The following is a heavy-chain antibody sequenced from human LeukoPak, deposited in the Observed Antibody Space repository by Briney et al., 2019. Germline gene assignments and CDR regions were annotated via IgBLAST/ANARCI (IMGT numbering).Heavy chain of an antibody. V-gene: IGHV3-48*03. CDR3: AREGSGYYNY. CDR1: GFTFSSYE. D-gene: IGHD3-22*01. Sequence: GGSLRLSCAASGFTFSSYEMNWVRQAPGKGLEWVSYISSSGSTYYADSVKGRFTISRDNSKNTLYLQMNSLRAEDTAVYYCAREGSGYYNYWGQGTLVTVSS. CDR2: ISSSGST. J-gene: IGHJ4*02.